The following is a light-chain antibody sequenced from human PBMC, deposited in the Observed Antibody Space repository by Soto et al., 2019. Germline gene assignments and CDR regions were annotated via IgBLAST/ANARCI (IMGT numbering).Light chain of an antibody. CDR3: QQSYSTPIT. J-gene: IGKJ5*01. CDR2: ASS. V-gene: IGKV1-39*01. CDR1: QNIKNY. Sequence: DIQMTQSPSSLSASVGDRVPITCRASQNIKNYLNWYQQKPGKAPKLLIYASSSLQSGVPSRFSGSGSGADFILTISSLQSEDFATYYCQQSYSTPITFGQGTRLEIK.